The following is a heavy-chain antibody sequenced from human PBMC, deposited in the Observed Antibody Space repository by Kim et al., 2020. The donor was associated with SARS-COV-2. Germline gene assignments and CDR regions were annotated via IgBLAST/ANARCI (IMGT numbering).Heavy chain of an antibody. Sequence: SVKVSCKASGGTFSSYAISWVRQAPGQGLEWMGGIIPIFGTANYAQKFQGRVTITADESTSTAYMELSSLRSEDTAVYYCAYVGGDHYYGSGSFDYWGQGTLVTVSS. CDR2: IIPIFGTA. CDR3: AYVGGDHYYGSGSFDY. D-gene: IGHD3-10*01. CDR1: GGTFSSYA. V-gene: IGHV1-69*13. J-gene: IGHJ4*02.